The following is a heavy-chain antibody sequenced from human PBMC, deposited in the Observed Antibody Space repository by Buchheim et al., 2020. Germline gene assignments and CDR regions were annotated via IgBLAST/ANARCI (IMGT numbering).Heavy chain of an antibody. V-gene: IGHV1-8*01. Sequence: QVQLVHSGAEVKKPGASVKVSCKTSGSTFTNHDINWVRQATGQGLEWMGWMNPNSGKTGYGQKFQGRVTMTWDTSLNTAYMELSSLRFDDTAVYYCASEAATMRGMDVWGQGTT. J-gene: IGHJ6*02. CDR3: ASEAATMRGMDV. CDR2: MNPNSGKT. CDR1: GSTFTNHD. D-gene: IGHD1/OR15-1a*01.